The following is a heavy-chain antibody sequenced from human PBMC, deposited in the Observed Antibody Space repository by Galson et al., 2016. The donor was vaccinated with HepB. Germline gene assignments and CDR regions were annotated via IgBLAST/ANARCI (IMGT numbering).Heavy chain of an antibody. CDR2: ITGSGGTT. V-gene: IGHV3-23*01. D-gene: IGHD2-15*01. J-gene: IGHJ5*02. CDR3: AKHRDPGGSSP. Sequence: SLRLSCAASGFTFSSHAMSWVRQAPGKGLEWVSSITGSGGTTYYTDSVKGRFTISRDNSKNTLHLQMNSLRAEDTAVYYCAKHRDPGGSSPWGQATLVTVSS. CDR1: GFTFSSHA.